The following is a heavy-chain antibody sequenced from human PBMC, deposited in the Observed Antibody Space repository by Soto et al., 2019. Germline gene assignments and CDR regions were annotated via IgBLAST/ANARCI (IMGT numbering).Heavy chain of an antibody. D-gene: IGHD6-13*01. V-gene: IGHV1-69*12. J-gene: IGHJ3*02. CDR2: ITPIFSTT. CDR1: GGTFSNHA. CDR3: AREVAADGTCREDVFDI. Sequence: QVHLVQSGAEVKKPGSSVKVSCKAPGGTFSNHAINWVRQAPGQGLEWMGRITPIFSTTNYAQKFQGRVTMTVDESTITGYLELGSLKQDDTAVYYCAREVAADGTCREDVFDIWGQGTLVTVSS.